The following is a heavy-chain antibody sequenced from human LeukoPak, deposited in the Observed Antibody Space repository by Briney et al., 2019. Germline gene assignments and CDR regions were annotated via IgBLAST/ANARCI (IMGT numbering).Heavy chain of an antibody. CDR1: GFTFSSNY. V-gene: IGHV3-53*01. Sequence: GGSLRLSCAASGFTFSSNYMSWVRQAPGKGLEWVSLIYSGGSTYYADSVKGRFTISRDNSKNTLYLQMNSLRAEDTAVYYCARSPRDDFWSGYYSYYYYGMDVGGQGTTVTVSS. J-gene: IGHJ6*02. CDR3: ARSPRDDFWSGYYSYYYYGMDV. CDR2: IYSGGST. D-gene: IGHD3-3*01.